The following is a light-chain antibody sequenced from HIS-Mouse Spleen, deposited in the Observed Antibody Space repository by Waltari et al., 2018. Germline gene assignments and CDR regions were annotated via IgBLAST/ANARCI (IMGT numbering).Light chain of an antibody. CDR2: DCS. J-gene: IGLJ1*01. CDR3: CSYAGSYTGV. Sequence: QSALTQPRSVSGSPGQSVTISCTGTSSDVGGYNYVHWYQHHPGKAPKLMIYDCSKRPSGVPGRFSGSKSGNTASLTISGLQAEDEADYYCCSYAGSYTGVFGTGTKVTVL. V-gene: IGLV2-11*01. CDR1: SSDVGGYNY.